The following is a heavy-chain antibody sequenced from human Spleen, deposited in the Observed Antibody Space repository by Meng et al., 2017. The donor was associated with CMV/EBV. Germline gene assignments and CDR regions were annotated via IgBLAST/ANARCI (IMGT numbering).Heavy chain of an antibody. V-gene: IGHV1-2*02. J-gene: IGHJ4*02. CDR3: ARAGVGAASAFDY. Sequence: VKVSCKASGYTFTGYYMHWLRQAPGQGLEWMGWVNPNSGGTNYAQNFQGRVTMTRDTSINTVYMELSSLRSDDTAVYYCARAGVGAASAFDYWGQGTLVTVSS. CDR2: VNPNSGGT. D-gene: IGHD1-26*01. CDR1: GYTFTGYY.